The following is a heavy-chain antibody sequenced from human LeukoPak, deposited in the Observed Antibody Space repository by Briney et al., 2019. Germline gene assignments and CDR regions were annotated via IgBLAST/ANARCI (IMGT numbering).Heavy chain of an antibody. V-gene: IGHV4-34*01. J-gene: IGHJ6*03. CDR1: GGSFSGYY. CDR3: ARGRNWQTFYHFCMDV. Sequence: SETLSLTCDVSGGSFSGYYWTWIRQPPGKGLEWMGEINHSADPNYNPSLKTRLSLSIDTSKNQISLKMRSVTAADTAVYYCARGRNWQTFYHFCMDVWGNGTTVTVS. D-gene: IGHD1-14*01. CDR2: INHSADP.